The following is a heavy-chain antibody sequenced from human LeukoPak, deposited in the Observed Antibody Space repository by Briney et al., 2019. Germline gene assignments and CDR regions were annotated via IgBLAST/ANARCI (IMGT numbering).Heavy chain of an antibody. CDR1: GGTFSSYA. V-gene: IGHV1-69*05. CDR2: IIPIFGTA. D-gene: IGHD2-15*01. CDR3: ARDRGIVVVVAAYDAFDI. J-gene: IGHJ3*02. Sequence: SVKVSCKASGGTFSSYAISWVRQAPGQGREWMGRIIPIFGTANYAQKFQGRVTITTDESTSTAYMELSSLRSEDTAVYYRARDRGIVVVVAAYDAFDIWGQGTMVTVSS.